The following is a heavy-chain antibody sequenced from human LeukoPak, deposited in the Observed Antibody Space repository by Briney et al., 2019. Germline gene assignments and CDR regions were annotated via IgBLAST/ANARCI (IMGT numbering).Heavy chain of an antibody. CDR1: GFTFSSYW. D-gene: IGHD3-3*01. V-gene: IGHV3-7*01. CDR3: ARLKDRRRYYDFWSGQNRYYMDV. Sequence: PGGSLRLSCAASGFTFSSYWMSWVRQAPGKGLEWVANIKQDGSEKYSVDSVKGRFTISTDNSKNSLYLQMNSMRAEDTAVYYCARLKDRRRYYDFWSGQNRYYMDVWGKGNTVTVSS. CDR2: IKQDGSEK. J-gene: IGHJ6*03.